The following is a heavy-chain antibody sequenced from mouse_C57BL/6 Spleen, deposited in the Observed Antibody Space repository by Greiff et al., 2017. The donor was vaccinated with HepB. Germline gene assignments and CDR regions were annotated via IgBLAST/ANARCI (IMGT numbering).Heavy chain of an antibody. D-gene: IGHD2-4*01. J-gene: IGHJ1*03. V-gene: IGHV7-1*01. CDR3: ARDAIYYDYDVWYFDV. CDR2: SRNKANDYTT. Sequence: EVKVVESGGGLVQSGRSLRLSCATSGFTFSDFYMEWVRQAPGKGLEWIAASRNKANDYTTEYSASVKGRFIVSRDTSQSILYLQMNALRAEDTAIYYCARDAIYYDYDVWYFDVWGTGTTVTVSS. CDR1: GFTFSDFY.